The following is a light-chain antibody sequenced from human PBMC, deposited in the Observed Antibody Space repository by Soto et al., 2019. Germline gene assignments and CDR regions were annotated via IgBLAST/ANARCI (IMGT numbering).Light chain of an antibody. CDR2: AAS. Sequence: DIQMTQSPSSLSASLGDRVTITCRASQDISDHLAWYQQKAGSPPNLLISAASTLQSGVPSRFRGSGAGTDFTLTITSLQPEDVATYYCQKYNIAPWTFGQGTRVDIK. CDR1: QDISDH. V-gene: IGKV1-27*01. CDR3: QKYNIAPWT. J-gene: IGKJ1*01.